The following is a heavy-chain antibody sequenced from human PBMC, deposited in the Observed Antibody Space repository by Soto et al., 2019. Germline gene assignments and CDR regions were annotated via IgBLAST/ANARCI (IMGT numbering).Heavy chain of an antibody. Sequence: QVQLQESGPGLVKPSGTLSLTCAVSGDSTSNSNWWSWVRQPPGKGLEWIGEVHYSGSTNYNPSLKTRGTISIDPSKNHFSLKVSSVTAADTAVYYCARRIYGDWYFDLWGRGTLVTVTS. V-gene: IGHV4-4*02. CDR3: ARRIYGDWYFDL. CDR2: VHYSGST. CDR1: GDSTSNSNW. J-gene: IGHJ2*01. D-gene: IGHD3-16*01.